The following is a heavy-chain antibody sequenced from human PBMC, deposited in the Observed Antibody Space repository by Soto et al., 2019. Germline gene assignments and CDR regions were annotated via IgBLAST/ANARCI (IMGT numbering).Heavy chain of an antibody. CDR3: ASDLTGYAYFDY. Sequence: SETLSLTCTVSGRSISSRSYYWGWIRQPPGKGLEWIGTIYYSGTTYYNPSLKSRVAISVAKSKNQFSLKLTSVTAPDTAVYYCASDLTGYAYFDYWGHGILVTVSS. V-gene: IGHV4-39*01. CDR2: IYYSGTT. J-gene: IGHJ4*01. CDR1: GRSISSRSYY. D-gene: IGHD3-9*01.